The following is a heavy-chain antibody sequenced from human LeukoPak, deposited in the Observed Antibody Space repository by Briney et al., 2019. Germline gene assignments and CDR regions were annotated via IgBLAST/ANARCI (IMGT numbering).Heavy chain of an antibody. Sequence: GGSLRLSCAVSGFTVSSDYMSWVRQAPGKGLEWVVVMFGGGSTYYADSVRGRFIISRDSAKNTLYLQLNSLRAEDTAVYYCARHYYYASGSYSFDSWGQGTLVSVSS. CDR3: ARHYYYASGSYSFDS. J-gene: IGHJ4*02. CDR2: MFGGGST. D-gene: IGHD3-10*01. V-gene: IGHV3-66*02. CDR1: GFTVSSDY.